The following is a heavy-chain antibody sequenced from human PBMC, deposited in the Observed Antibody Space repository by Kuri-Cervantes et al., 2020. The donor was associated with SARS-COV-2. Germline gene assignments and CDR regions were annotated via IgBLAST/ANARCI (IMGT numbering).Heavy chain of an antibody. D-gene: IGHD6-19*01. V-gene: IGHV1-69*13. CDR3: ARDQTRSGWTFLFDY. Sequence: SVKVSCKASGGTFSSYAISWVRQAPGQGLEWMGGIIPIFGTANYAQKLQGRVTITADESTSTAYMELSSLRSEDTAVYYCARDQTRSGWTFLFDYWGQGTLVTVSS. J-gene: IGHJ4*02. CDR2: IIPIFGTA. CDR1: GGTFSSYA.